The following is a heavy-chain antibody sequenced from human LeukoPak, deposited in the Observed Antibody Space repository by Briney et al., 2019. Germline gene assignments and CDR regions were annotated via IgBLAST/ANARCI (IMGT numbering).Heavy chain of an antibody. V-gene: IGHV4-59*01. Sequence: TSETLSLTCTVSGGSISSSYWSWIRQPPGKGLEWIGYIYYSGSTNYNPSLKSRVTISVDTSKNQFSLKLSSVTAADTAVYYCARETTSTSFDYWGQGTLVTVSS. CDR3: ARETTSTSFDY. J-gene: IGHJ4*02. CDR1: GGSISSSY. CDR2: IYYSGST. D-gene: IGHD2-2*01.